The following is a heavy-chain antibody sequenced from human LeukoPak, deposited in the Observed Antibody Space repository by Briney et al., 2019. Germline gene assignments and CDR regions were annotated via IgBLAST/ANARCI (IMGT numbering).Heavy chain of an antibody. CDR2: IYPGDSDT. V-gene: IGHV5-51*01. Sequence: GESLKISCKGSGYSFTTYWIGWVRQMPGKGLEWMGIIYPGDSDTRYSPSFQGQVTISADKPISTAYLQWSSLKASDAAIYYCARRLPAPEAFDIWGQGTMVTVSS. J-gene: IGHJ3*02. CDR3: ARRLPAPEAFDI. D-gene: IGHD2-2*01. CDR1: GYSFTTYW.